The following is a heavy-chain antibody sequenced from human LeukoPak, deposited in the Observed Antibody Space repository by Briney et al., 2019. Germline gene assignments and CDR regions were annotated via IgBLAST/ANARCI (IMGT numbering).Heavy chain of an antibody. D-gene: IGHD2-15*01. CDR3: AKDRNVVVVAALYFDY. J-gene: IGHJ4*02. V-gene: IGHV3-23*01. CDR2: ISGSGGST. CDR1: GFTFSSYA. Sequence: GGSLRLSCAASGFTFSSYAMSWVRQAPGKGLEWVSVISGSGGSTYYADSVKGRFTISRDNSKNTLYLQMNSLRAEDTAVYYCAKDRNVVVVAALYFDYWGQGTLVTVSS.